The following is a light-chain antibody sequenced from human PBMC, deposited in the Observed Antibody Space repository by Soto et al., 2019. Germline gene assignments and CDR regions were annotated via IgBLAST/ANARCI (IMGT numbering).Light chain of an antibody. Sequence: ESVLAQAPATLSLSPGEIATLSCRASQSVSSYLAWYQQQPGQAPRIIIYDASNRATGIPARFSGSGSGTDFTLTISSLEPEDVSVYYCQQRSNWLITFGQGTRLEIK. V-gene: IGKV3-11*01. CDR1: QSVSSY. J-gene: IGKJ5*01. CDR3: QQRSNWLIT. CDR2: DAS.